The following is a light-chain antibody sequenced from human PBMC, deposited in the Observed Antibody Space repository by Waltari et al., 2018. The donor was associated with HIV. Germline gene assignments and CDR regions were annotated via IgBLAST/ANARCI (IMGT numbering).Light chain of an antibody. V-gene: IGLV2-11*01. Sequence: QSALTQPRSVSGSPGQSVTLSCTRTRSDVGCYNYVSWYHQHPGKAPKLMIYDVSKRPSGVPDRFSGSKSGNTASLTISGLQAEDEADYYCCSYAGSYVFGTGTKVTVL. J-gene: IGLJ1*01. CDR1: RSDVGCYNY. CDR2: DVS. CDR3: CSYAGSYV.